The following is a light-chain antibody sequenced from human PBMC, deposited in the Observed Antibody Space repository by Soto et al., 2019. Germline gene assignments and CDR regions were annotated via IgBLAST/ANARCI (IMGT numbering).Light chain of an antibody. V-gene: IGKV3-15*01. CDR1: QPLNNN. CDR2: GTS. J-gene: IGKJ5*01. CDR3: QQYEKWPPSIT. Sequence: EIVMTQSPATLSVSPGDRATLSCRAGQPLNNNVAWYQHKPGQAPRLLIYGTSTRATGISARFSGGGSGTEFTLTISSLQSEDFAVYYCQQYEKWPPSITFGQVTRLEI.